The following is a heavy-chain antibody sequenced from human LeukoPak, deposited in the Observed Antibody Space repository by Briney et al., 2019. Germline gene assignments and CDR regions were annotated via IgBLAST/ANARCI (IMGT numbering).Heavy chain of an antibody. Sequence: GGSLRLSCAASGFTFSSYWMHWVRQAPGKGLEWVAVISYDGSNKYYADSVKGRFTISRDNSKNTLYLQMNSLRAEDTAVYYCAKPMWARVDTAMVSDYWGQGTLVTVSS. D-gene: IGHD5-18*01. CDR2: ISYDGSNK. CDR3: AKPMWARVDTAMVSDY. CDR1: GFTFSSYW. J-gene: IGHJ4*02. V-gene: IGHV3-30*18.